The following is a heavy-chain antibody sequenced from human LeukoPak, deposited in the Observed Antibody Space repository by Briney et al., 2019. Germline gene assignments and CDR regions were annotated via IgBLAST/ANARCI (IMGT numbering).Heavy chain of an antibody. CDR3: ARRKNDGEGSYYDS. CDR1: GAPISSGSYY. Sequence: PSETLSLTCTVSGAPISSGSYYWSWIRQPAGKGLEWIGRIYSSGSTNYNPSLKSRVTISVDTSKNQFSLKLSSVTAADTAVYYCARRKNDGEGSYYDSWGQGTLVTVSS. D-gene: IGHD3-10*01. J-gene: IGHJ4*02. V-gene: IGHV4-61*02. CDR2: IYSSGST.